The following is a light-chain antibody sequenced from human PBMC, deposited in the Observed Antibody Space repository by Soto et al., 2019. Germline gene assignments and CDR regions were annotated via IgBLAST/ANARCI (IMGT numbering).Light chain of an antibody. V-gene: IGKV3-11*01. J-gene: IGKJ1*01. Sequence: EIVLTQSPAILSLSPGERATLSCRASQSVGRYLVWYQQKPGQAPSLLIYDASNRATGVPARFSGSGSGTDFTLTISSLESEDFAVYYCQHRNNWRWTLGQGTRVEIK. CDR1: QSVGRY. CDR3: QHRNNWRWT. CDR2: DAS.